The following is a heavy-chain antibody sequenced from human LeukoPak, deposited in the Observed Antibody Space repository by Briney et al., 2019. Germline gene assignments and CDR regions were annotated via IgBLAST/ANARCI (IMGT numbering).Heavy chain of an antibody. CDR2: IYPGDSDS. D-gene: IGHD4-17*01. CDR3: ARSMTTVTPLDY. V-gene: IGHV5-51*01. Sequence: GEYLKISCKVSGYIFSNYWIGWVRQMPGKGLEWMGIIYPGDSDSRYSPSFQGQVTLSVDKSINTAYLQWSSLKASDTAMYYCARSMTTVTPLDYWGQGTLVTVSS. CDR1: GYIFSNYW. J-gene: IGHJ4*02.